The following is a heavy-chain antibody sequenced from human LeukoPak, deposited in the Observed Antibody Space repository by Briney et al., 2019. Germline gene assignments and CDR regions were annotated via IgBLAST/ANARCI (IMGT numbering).Heavy chain of an antibody. Sequence: GGTLRLSCVVSGFSFSSYGMNWVRQAPGKGLEWVSAISGSGGSTYYADSVKGRFTISRDNSKNTLYLQMNSLRAEDTAVYYCAKYARSYYGSGSYYYFDYWGQGALVTVSS. V-gene: IGHV3-23*01. J-gene: IGHJ4*02. CDR1: GFSFSSYG. CDR2: ISGSGGST. D-gene: IGHD3-10*01. CDR3: AKYARSYYGSGSYYYFDY.